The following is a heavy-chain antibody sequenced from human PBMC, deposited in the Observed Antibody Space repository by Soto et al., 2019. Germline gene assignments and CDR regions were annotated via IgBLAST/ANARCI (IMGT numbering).Heavy chain of an antibody. D-gene: IGHD3-3*01. CDR2: IKQDGSEK. CDR3: ARDSQYYDFWSGYYSRYYGMDV. CDR1: GFTFSSYW. Sequence: GGSVRLSCAASGFTFSSYWMSWVRQAPGKGLEWVANIKQDGSEKYYVDSVKGRFTISRDNAKNSLYLQMNSLRAEDTAVYYCARDSQYYDFWSGYYSRYYGMDVSGQGTRVTGSS. V-gene: IGHV3-7*03. J-gene: IGHJ6*02.